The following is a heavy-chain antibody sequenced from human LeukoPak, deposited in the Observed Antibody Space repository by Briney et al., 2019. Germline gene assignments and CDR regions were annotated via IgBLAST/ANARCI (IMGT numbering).Heavy chain of an antibody. D-gene: IGHD4/OR15-4a*01. CDR2: IYSAGST. CDR3: ARRAGAYSHPYDY. Sequence: GGSLRLSCTVSGFTVCSNSMSWVRQAPGKGLEWVSFIYSAGSTHYSDSVKGRFTISIDNSKNTLYLQMNNLRAEDTAVYYCARRAGAYSHPYDYWGQGTLVTVSS. CDR1: GFTVCSNS. V-gene: IGHV3-53*01. J-gene: IGHJ4*02.